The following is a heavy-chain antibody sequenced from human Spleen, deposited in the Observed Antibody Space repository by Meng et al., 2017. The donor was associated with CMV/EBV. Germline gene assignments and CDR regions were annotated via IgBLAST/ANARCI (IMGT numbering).Heavy chain of an antibody. V-gene: IGHV3-21*01. CDR1: GFNLNSHE. CDR2: LSSGNSYT. D-gene: IGHD4-11*01. CDR3: ARDPPLNSNFYYGMSV. J-gene: IGHJ6*02. Sequence: GGPLRLSCAASGFNLNSHELNWVRQAPGKGLEWVSSLSSGNSYTYYADAVKGRFTISRDNAKNSLYLQMSSLRAEDTAVYYCARDPPLNSNFYYGMSVWGQGTTVTVSS.